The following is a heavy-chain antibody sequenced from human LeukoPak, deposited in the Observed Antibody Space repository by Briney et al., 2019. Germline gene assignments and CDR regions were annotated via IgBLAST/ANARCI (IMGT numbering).Heavy chain of an antibody. Sequence: PSETLSLTCNVSGGSISDTSYYWGWIRQPPGKGRDWIGSIYHTGTTYYSPSLKSRVTISVHTSKNRFSPELSSVTAADTAVYYCARQQCNGGSCYSRAIWFDPWGQGTLVTVSS. CDR3: ARQQCNGGSCYSRAIWFDP. CDR2: IYHTGTT. CDR1: GGSISDTSYY. D-gene: IGHD2-15*01. V-gene: IGHV4-39*01. J-gene: IGHJ5*02.